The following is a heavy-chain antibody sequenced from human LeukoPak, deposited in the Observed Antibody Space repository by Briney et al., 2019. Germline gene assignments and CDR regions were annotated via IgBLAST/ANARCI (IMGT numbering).Heavy chain of an antibody. J-gene: IGHJ4*02. CDR3: EATGYCSSTSCSHFDY. V-gene: IGHV1-69*05. Sequence: SVKVSCKASGGTFSSYDISWVRQAPGQGLEWMGGIIPIFGTANYAQKFQGRVTITTDESTSTAYMELSSLRSEDTAVYYCEATGYCSSTSCSHFDYWGQGTLVTVSS. D-gene: IGHD2-2*01. CDR1: GGTFSSYD. CDR2: IIPIFGTA.